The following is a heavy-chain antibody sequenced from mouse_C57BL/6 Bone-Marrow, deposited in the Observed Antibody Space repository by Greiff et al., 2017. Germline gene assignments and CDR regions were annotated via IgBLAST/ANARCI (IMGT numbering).Heavy chain of an antibody. Sequence: VKLMESGPELVKPGASVKISCKASGYAFSSSWMNWVKQRPGKGLEWIGRIYPGDGDTNYNGKFKGKATLTADKSSSTAYMQLSSLTSEDSAVYFCARSGEGYYDYWGQGTTLTVSS. V-gene: IGHV1-82*01. J-gene: IGHJ2*01. CDR3: ARSGEGYYDY. CDR2: IYPGDGDT. CDR1: GYAFSSSW. D-gene: IGHD2-3*01.